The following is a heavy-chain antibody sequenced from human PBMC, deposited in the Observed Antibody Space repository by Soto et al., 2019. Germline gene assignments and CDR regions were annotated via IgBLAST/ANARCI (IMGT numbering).Heavy chain of an antibody. CDR2: FDPEDGET. CDR1: GYTLTELS. J-gene: IGHJ4*02. V-gene: IGHV1-24*01. Sequence: QVQLVQSGAEVKKPGASVKVSCKVSGYTLTELSMHWVRQAPGKGLEWMGGFDPEDGETIYAQKFQGRVTMTEDTSTDEAYMELSSLISEDTAVYYCATATTQGEWLRLLDYFDYWGLGTLVTVSS. CDR3: ATATTQGEWLRLLDYFDY. D-gene: IGHD5-12*01.